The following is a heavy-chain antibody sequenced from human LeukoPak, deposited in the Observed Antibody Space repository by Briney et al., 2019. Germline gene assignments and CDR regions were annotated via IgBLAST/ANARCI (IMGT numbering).Heavy chain of an antibody. Sequence: GASVTVSCKPSVYIFTTYYIHWLRQAPGHGLEWMGWINPNGGRANYVQNFQGSVTMTTDTSITTAYMELSRLRSDDTAVYYCARGPGYGYFYYMGVWGQGTTVTVSS. J-gene: IGHJ6*03. CDR3: ARGPGYGYFYYMGV. D-gene: IGHD2-15*01. CDR1: VYIFTTYY. V-gene: IGHV1-2*02. CDR2: INPNGGRA.